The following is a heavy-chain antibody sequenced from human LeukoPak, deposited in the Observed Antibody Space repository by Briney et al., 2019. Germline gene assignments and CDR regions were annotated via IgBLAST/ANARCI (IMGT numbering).Heavy chain of an antibody. Sequence: PGGSLRLSCAASGFTFSSYAMSWVRQAPGKGLEWVSAISGSGGSTYYADSVKGRFTISRDNSKNTLYLQMNSLRAEDTAVYYCAKDPGLEGDYPVWFDPWGQGTLVTVSS. J-gene: IGHJ5*02. CDR1: GFTFSSYA. CDR3: AKDPGLEGDYPVWFDP. CDR2: ISGSGGST. D-gene: IGHD4-17*01. V-gene: IGHV3-23*01.